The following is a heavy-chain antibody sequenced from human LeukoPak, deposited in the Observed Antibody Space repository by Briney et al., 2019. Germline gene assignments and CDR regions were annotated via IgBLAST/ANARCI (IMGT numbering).Heavy chain of an antibody. CDR3: AKVDDFWSGYTFDY. Sequence: ASVKVSCKASGGTFSSYAISWVRQAPGQGLEWMGGIIPIFGTANYAQKFQGRVTITADESTSTAYMELSSLRSEDTAVYYCAKVDDFWSGYTFDYWGQGTLVTVSS. J-gene: IGHJ4*02. CDR1: GGTFSSYA. CDR2: IIPIFGTA. V-gene: IGHV1-69*13. D-gene: IGHD3-3*01.